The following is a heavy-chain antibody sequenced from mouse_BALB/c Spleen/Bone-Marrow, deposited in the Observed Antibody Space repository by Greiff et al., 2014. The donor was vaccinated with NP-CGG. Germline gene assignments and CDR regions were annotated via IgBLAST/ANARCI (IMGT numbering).Heavy chain of an antibody. J-gene: IGHJ2*01. Sequence: QAQLQQSEAELVKPGASVKLSCKASGYTFTSYWMHWVKQRPGQGLERIGEINPSNGRTNYNEKFKSKATLTVDKSSSTAYMQLSSLTSEDSAVYYCARTYFDYWGQGTTLTVSS. V-gene: IGHV1S81*02. CDR1: GYTFTSYW. CDR2: INPSNGRT. CDR3: ARTYFDY.